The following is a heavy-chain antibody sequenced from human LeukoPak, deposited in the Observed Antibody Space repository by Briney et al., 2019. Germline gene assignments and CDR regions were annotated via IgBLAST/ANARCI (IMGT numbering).Heavy chain of an antibody. D-gene: IGHD6-13*01. CDR3: ARDAPYSSSWYVPFDY. Sequence: ASVKVSRKTSGYTFTNYGISWVRQAPGQGLEWMGWISGYNGNTNYAQNLQGRVTMTTDTSTSTAYMELRSLTSDDTALYYCARDAPYSSSWYVPFDYWGQGTLVTVSS. J-gene: IGHJ4*02. CDR1: GYTFTNYG. V-gene: IGHV1-18*01. CDR2: ISGYNGNT.